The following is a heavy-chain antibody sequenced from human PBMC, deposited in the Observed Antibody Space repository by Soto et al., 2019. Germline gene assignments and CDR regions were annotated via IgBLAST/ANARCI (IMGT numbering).Heavy chain of an antibody. CDR2: ISYDGSNK. Sequence: GGSLRLSCAASGFTFSSYAMHWVRQAPGKGLEWVAVISYDGSNKYYEDSVKGRFTISRDNSKNTLYLQMNSLRAEDTAVYYCARDIPRRSSGYSLPGDYWGQGTLVTVSS. CDR1: GFTFSSYA. V-gene: IGHV3-30-3*01. J-gene: IGHJ4*02. CDR3: ARDIPRRSSGYSLPGDY. D-gene: IGHD3-22*01.